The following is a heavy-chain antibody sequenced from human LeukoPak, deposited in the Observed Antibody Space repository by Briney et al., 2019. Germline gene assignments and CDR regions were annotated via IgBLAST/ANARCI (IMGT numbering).Heavy chain of an antibody. V-gene: IGHV3-30*04. CDR2: ISYDGSNK. J-gene: IGHJ3*02. Sequence: PGGSLRLSCAASGFTFSSYAMHWVRQAPGKGLEWVAVISYDGSNKYYADSVKGRFTISRDNSKNTLYLQMNSLRAEDTAVYYCAKGYNPRGPLDIWGQGTMVTVSS. CDR3: AKGYNPRGPLDI. D-gene: IGHD1-1*01. CDR1: GFTFSSYA.